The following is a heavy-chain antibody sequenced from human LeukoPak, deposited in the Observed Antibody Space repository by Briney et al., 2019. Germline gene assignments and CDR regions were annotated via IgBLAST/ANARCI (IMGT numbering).Heavy chain of an antibody. Sequence: SETLSLTCSVSGGSISSYYWSWIRQPPRKGLEWIGYIYYSGSTNYNPSLKSRVTISVDTSKNQFSLKLSSVTAADTAVYYCAREYGGVDYWGQGTLVTVSS. J-gene: IGHJ4*02. D-gene: IGHD4-23*01. V-gene: IGHV4-59*01. CDR2: IYYSGST. CDR3: AREYGGVDY. CDR1: GGSISSYY.